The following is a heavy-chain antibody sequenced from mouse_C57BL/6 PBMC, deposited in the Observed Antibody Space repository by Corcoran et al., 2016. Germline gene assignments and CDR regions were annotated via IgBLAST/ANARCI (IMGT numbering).Heavy chain of an antibody. CDR2: INPNNGGT. CDR3: ARVLRRDWYFDV. D-gene: IGHD2-4*01. J-gene: IGHJ1*03. V-gene: IGHV1-26*01. Sequence: EVQLQQSGPELVKPGASVKISCKASGYTFTDYYMNWVKQSHGKSLEWIGDINPNNGGTSYNQKFKGKATLTVDKSSSTAYMELRSLTSEDSAVYYCARVLRRDWYFDVWGTGTTVTVSS. CDR1: GYTFTDYY.